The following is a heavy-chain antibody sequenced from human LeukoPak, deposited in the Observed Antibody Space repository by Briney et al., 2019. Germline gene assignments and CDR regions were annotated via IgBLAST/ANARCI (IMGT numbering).Heavy chain of an antibody. Sequence: QTGGSLRLSCAASGFSFSSYAMSWVRQAPGKGLVWVSHISGSGGGTDYADSVKGRFTISRDNSKNTLYLQMNSPRAEDTAVYYCAKGEGWELLTSFDYWGQGTLVTVSS. V-gene: IGHV3-23*01. CDR2: ISGSGGGT. CDR1: GFSFSSYA. CDR3: AKGEGWELLTSFDY. D-gene: IGHD1-26*01. J-gene: IGHJ4*02.